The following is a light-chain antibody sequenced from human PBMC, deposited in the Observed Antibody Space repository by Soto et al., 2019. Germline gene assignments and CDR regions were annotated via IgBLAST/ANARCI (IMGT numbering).Light chain of an antibody. V-gene: IGKV3-20*01. CDR2: GAS. CDR3: QQYGSSPYT. CDR1: QSVSSSY. Sequence: EIVLTQSPDTLSLSPGERATLSCRASQSVSSSYLAWYQQKPGQAPTLLIYGASSRATGIPDRFSGSGSGTDFTLTISRLEPEDFAVYYCQQYGSSPYTFGQGTKLVIK. J-gene: IGKJ2*01.